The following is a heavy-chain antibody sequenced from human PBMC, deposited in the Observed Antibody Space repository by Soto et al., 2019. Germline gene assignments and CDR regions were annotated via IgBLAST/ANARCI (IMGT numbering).Heavy chain of an antibody. V-gene: IGHV1-46*01. CDR3: ARVSSGYYIGY. D-gene: IGHD3-3*01. J-gene: IGHJ4*02. CDR1: GYTFTSYY. CDR2: INPSGGST. Sequence: ASVKVSCKASGYTFTSYYMHWVRQAPGQGLEWMGIINPSGGSTSYAQKFQGRVTMTRDTSTSTVYMELSSLRSKDTAVYYCARVSSGYYIGYWGQGTLVTVSS.